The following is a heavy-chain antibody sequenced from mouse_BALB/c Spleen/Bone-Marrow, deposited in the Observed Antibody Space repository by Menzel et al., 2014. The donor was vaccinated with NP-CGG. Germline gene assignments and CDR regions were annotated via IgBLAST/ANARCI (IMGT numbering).Heavy chain of an antibody. CDR2: INPGSGGT. CDR1: GYAFXNYL. CDR3: ARSRTGFAY. Sequence: LQESGAELVRPGTSVKVSCKASGYAFXNYLIEWVKQRPGQGLEWIGVINPGSGGTNYNEKFKGKATLTADKSSSTAYMQLSSLTSDDSAVYFCARSRTGFAYWGQGTLVTVSA. J-gene: IGHJ3*01. V-gene: IGHV1-54*03.